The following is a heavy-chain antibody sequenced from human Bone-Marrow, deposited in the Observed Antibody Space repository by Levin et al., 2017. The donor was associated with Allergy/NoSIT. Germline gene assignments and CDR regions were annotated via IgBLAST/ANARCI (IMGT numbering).Heavy chain of an antibody. CDR1: GGSLSVSYYY. V-gene: IGHV4-39*01. Sequence: SQTLSLTCTVSGGSLSVSYYYWGWIRQSPEKGLEWIGNIHHTGTTHYNPSLESRVAIFVDTPQSQFSLRLTSVTAADTGVYFCARRHDDYGYNWFDSWGQGTLVTVSS. CDR2: IHHTGTT. CDR3: ARRHDDYGYNWFDS. D-gene: IGHD4-17*01. J-gene: IGHJ5*01.